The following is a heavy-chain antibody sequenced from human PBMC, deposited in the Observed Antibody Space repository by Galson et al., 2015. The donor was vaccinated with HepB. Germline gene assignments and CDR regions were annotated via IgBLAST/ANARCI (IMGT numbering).Heavy chain of an antibody. CDR2: ISWNSGSI. CDR3: AKAGRFGEFALSYFDY. CDR1: GFTFDDYA. J-gene: IGHJ4*02. D-gene: IGHD3-10*01. Sequence: SLRLSCAASGFTFDDYAMHWVRQAPGKGLEWVSGISWNSGSIGYADSVMGRFTISRDNVKNSLYLQMNGLRAEDTALYYCAKAGRFGEFALSYFDYWGQETLVTVS. V-gene: IGHV3-9*01.